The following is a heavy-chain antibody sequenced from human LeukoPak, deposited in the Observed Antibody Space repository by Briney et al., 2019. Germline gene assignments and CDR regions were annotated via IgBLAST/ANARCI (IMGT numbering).Heavy chain of an antibody. Sequence: GGSLRLSCAASGFTFSSYDMHWVRQATGKGLEWVSAIGTAGDTYYPGSVKGRFTISRENAKNSLYLQMNSLRAGDTAVYYCARWKANLGPGYYYYGMDVWGQGTTVTVS. CDR2: IGTAGDT. CDR1: GFTFSSYD. J-gene: IGHJ6*02. D-gene: IGHD4/OR15-4a*01. CDR3: ARWKANLGPGYYYYGMDV. V-gene: IGHV3-13*01.